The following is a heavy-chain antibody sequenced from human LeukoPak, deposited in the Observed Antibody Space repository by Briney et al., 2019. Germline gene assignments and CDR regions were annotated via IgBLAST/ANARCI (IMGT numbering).Heavy chain of an antibody. J-gene: IGHJ6*02. CDR3: AKGGVKRYYGSGSYMDV. V-gene: IGHV4-34*01. CDR1: GGSFSGYY. Sequence: SETLSLTCAVYGGSFSGYYWSWIRQPPGKGLEWIGEINHSGSTNYNPSLKSRVTISVDTSKNQFSLKLSSVTAADTAVYYCAKGGVKRYYGSGSYMDVWGQGTTVTVSS. D-gene: IGHD3-10*01. CDR2: INHSGST.